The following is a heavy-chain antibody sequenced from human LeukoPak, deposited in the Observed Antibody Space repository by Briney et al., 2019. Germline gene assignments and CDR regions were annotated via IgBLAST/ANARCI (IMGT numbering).Heavy chain of an antibody. J-gene: IGHJ4*02. D-gene: IGHD3-10*01. CDR1: GFTFSGYS. V-gene: IGHV3-74*01. Sequence: QPGGSLRLSCAASGFTFSGYSMNWVRQAPGKGLVWVSLINKDGSVLTYADSVKGRVTISRDNARNTLYLQMNSLRAEDAALYYCAKATWGSGGFDYWGQGTLVTVSS. CDR2: INKDGSVL. CDR3: AKATWGSGGFDY.